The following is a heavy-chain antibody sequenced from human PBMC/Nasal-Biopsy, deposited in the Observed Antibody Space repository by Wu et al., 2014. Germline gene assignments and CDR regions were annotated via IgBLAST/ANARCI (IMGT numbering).Heavy chain of an antibody. D-gene: IGHD3-9*01. CDR1: GFTFNDYA. CDR3: ARIGEGDILTGYYLPALADV. Sequence: LRLSCAASGFTFNDYAMHWVRQAPGKGLEWVALISYDGRYTYYADSVKGRFTVSRDDSKNTLYLQMNSLRADDTAIYYCARIGEGDILTGYYLPALADVWGPRDHGHRLL. V-gene: IGHV3-30*04. J-gene: IGHJ6*01. CDR2: ISYDGRYT.